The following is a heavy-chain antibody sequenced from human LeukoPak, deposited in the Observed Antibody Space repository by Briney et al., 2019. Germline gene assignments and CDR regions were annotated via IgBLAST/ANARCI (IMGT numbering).Heavy chain of an antibody. D-gene: IGHD2-15*01. CDR3: TRERWWLLDYYYYMDV. V-gene: IGHV3-49*04. CDR1: GFTVSSNY. Sequence: GGSLRLSCAASGFTVSSNYMSWVRQAPGKGLEWVGFIRSKAYGGTTEYAASVKGRFTISRDDSKSIAYLQMNSLKTEDTAVYYCTRERWWLLDYYYYMDVWGKGTTVTVSS. CDR2: IRSKAYGGTT. J-gene: IGHJ6*03.